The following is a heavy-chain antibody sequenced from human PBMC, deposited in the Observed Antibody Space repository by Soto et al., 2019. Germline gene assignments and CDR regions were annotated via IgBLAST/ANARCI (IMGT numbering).Heavy chain of an antibody. J-gene: IGHJ3*02. D-gene: IGHD3-22*01. Sequence: ASVKVSCKASGGTFSSYAISWVRQAPGQGLEWMGGIIPIFGTANYAQKFQGRVTITADESTSTAYMELSSLRSEDTAVYYCARYKKRRSHTMIVWYDAFDIWGQGTMVTVSS. V-gene: IGHV1-69*13. CDR2: IIPIFGTA. CDR1: GGTFSSYA. CDR3: ARYKKRRSHTMIVWYDAFDI.